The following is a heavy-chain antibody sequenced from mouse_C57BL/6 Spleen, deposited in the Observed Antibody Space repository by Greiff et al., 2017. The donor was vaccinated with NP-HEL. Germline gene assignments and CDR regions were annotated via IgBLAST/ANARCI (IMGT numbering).Heavy chain of an antibody. J-gene: IGHJ2*01. V-gene: IGHV14-1*01. D-gene: IGHD2-5*01. CDR1: GFNIKNYY. CDR3: TEDYSNFPFAY. CDR2: IDPEDGDT. Sequence: VQLQQSGAELVRPGASVKLSCTASGFNIKNYYMHWVKQRPEQGLEWIGRIDPEDGDTEYAPKFQGKATMTADTSSNTAYLQLSSLTSEDTDVYYSTEDYSNFPFAYWGQGTTLTVSS.